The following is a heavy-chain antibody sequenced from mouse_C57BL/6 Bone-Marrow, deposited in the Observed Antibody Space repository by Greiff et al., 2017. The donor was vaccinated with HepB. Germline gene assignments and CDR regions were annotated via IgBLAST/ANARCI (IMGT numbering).Heavy chain of an antibody. J-gene: IGHJ2*01. Sequence: EVKLQESGPELVKPGASVKISCKASGYSFTGYYMNWVKQSPEKSLEWIGEINPSTGGTTYNQKFKAKATLTVDKSSSTAYMQLKSLTSEDSAVYYCARGHLSFDYWGQGTTLTVSS. CDR2: INPSTGGT. CDR3: ARGHLSFDY. V-gene: IGHV1-42*01. D-gene: IGHD1-1*01. CDR1: GYSFTGYY.